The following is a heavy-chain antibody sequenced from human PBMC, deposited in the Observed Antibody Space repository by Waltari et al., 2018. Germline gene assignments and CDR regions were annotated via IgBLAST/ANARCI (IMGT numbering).Heavy chain of an antibody. CDR3: AGGRDGYNWVLY. J-gene: IGHJ4*02. Sequence: QLQLQESGPGLVKPSETLSLTCTVSGGSISSSSYYWGWIRQPPGKGLEWIGSIYYSGSTHYNPSLKSRVTISVDTSKNQFSLKLSSVTAADTAVYYCAGGRDGYNWVLYWGQGTLVTVSS. D-gene: IGHD5-12*01. CDR2: IYYSGST. CDR1: GGSISSSSYY. V-gene: IGHV4-39*01.